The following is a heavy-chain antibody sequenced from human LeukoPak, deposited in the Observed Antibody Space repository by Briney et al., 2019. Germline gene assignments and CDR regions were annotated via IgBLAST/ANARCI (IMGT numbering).Heavy chain of an antibody. D-gene: IGHD4-11*01. CDR3: ARSHDYSSTD. V-gene: IGHV1-69*01. CDR2: IIPIFGTA. J-gene: IGHJ4*02. CDR1: GGTFSSYA. Sequence: SVKVSCKATGGTFSSYAISWVRQAPGQGLEWMGGIIPIFGTANYAQKFQRIVTITADESTSTAYMELSSLRSEDTAVYYCARSHDYSSTDWGQGTLVTVSS.